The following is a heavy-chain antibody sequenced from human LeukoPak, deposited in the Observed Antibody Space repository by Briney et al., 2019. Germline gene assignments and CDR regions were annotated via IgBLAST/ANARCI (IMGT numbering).Heavy chain of an antibody. V-gene: IGHV1-18*01. CDR1: GYTFTSYG. J-gene: IGHJ4*02. CDR2: ISAYNGNT. Sequence: ASVKVSCKASGYTFTSYGISWVRQAPGQGLEWMGWISAYNGNTNYAQKLQGRVTMTTDTSTSTAYMELRSLRSDDTAVYYCARPGHYYDSSGYYYGDFFDYWGQGTLVTVSS. CDR3: ARPGHYYDSSGYYYGDFFDY. D-gene: IGHD3-22*01.